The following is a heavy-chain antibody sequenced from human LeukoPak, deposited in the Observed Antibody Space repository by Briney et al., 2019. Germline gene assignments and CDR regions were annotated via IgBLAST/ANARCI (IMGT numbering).Heavy chain of an antibody. CDR2: IIPIFGTA. Sequence: ASVKVSCKASGGTFSSYAISWVRQAPGQGLEWMGGIIPIFGTANYAQKFQGRVTITTDESTSTAYMELSSLRSEDTAVYYCARGIDCSSTSCYPYYYYYMDVWGKGTTVTVSS. V-gene: IGHV1-69*05. CDR1: GGTFSSYA. D-gene: IGHD2-2*01. CDR3: ARGIDCSSTSCYPYYYYYMDV. J-gene: IGHJ6*03.